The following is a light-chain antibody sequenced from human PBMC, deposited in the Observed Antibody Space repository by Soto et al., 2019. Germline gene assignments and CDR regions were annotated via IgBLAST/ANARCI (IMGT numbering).Light chain of an antibody. Sequence: EIVMTQSPATLSVSPGERATLSCRASQNVGTKLAWYQQKPGQAPRLLIYGASTRATGLPARFSGSGSGTEFTLTISSLQSEDVAVYYCQQYDTWPPLTFGGGTKVEIK. CDR1: QNVGTK. CDR2: GAS. J-gene: IGKJ4*01. CDR3: QQYDTWPPLT. V-gene: IGKV3-15*01.